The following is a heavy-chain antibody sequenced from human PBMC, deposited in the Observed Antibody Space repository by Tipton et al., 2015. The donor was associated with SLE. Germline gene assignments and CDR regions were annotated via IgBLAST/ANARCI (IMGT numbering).Heavy chain of an antibody. CDR2: IYTSGST. CDR1: GGSISSGSHY. D-gene: IGHD6-19*01. Sequence: TLSLTCTVSGGSISSGSHYWSWIRQPAGKGLEWIGRIYTSGSTNYNPSLKSRVTISVDTSKNRFSLKLSSVTAADTAVYYCARDPVAGRGIDYWGQGTLVTVSS. V-gene: IGHV4-61*02. CDR3: ARDPVAGRGIDY. J-gene: IGHJ4*02.